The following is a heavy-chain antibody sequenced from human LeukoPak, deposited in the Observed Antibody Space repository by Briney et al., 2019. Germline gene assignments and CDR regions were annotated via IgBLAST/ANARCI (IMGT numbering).Heavy chain of an antibody. CDR3: ARDPPPNSSSSGPDAFDI. Sequence: PGGSLRLSCAASGFTFSSYSMNWVRQAPGKGLEWVSSISSSSSYIYYADSVKGRFTISRDNAKNSLYLQMNSLRAEDTAVYYCARDPPPNSSSSGPDAFDIWGQGTMVTVSS. V-gene: IGHV3-21*01. D-gene: IGHD6-6*01. CDR1: GFTFSSYS. CDR2: ISSSSSYI. J-gene: IGHJ3*02.